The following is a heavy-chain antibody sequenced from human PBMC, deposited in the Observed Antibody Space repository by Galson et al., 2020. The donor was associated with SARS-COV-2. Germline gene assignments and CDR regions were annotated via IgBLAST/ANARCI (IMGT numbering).Heavy chain of an antibody. CDR2: IYYSGST. J-gene: IGHJ5*02. V-gene: IGHV4-39*07. CDR3: ARVHSNYFWFDP. Sequence: SETLSLTCTVSGGSISSSSYYWGWIRQPPGKGLEWIGSIYYSGSTYYNPSLKSRVTISVDTSKNQFSLKLSSVTAADTAVYYCARVHSNYFWFDPWGQGTLVTVSS. CDR1: GGSISSSSYY. D-gene: IGHD4-4*01.